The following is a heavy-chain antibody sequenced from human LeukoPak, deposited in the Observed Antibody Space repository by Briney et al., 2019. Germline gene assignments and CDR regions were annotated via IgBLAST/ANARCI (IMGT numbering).Heavy chain of an antibody. CDR1: GGSMTTHH. CDR3: TTIKRGNIFGYFDF. D-gene: IGHD5-18*01. J-gene: IGHJ4*02. CDR2: VFDSGRT. Sequence: SETLSLTCTVSGGSMTTHHWNWIRQTPGKGLEWIGYVFDSGRTKENPSLKGRVTLSADTSKNQLSLRLSSVTAADTAVYYCTTIKRGNIFGYFDFWGQGILVTVSS. V-gene: IGHV4-59*11.